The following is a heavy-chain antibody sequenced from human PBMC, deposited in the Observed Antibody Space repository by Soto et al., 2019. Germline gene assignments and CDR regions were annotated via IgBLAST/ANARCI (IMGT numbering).Heavy chain of an antibody. Sequence: EVQLVESGGGLVKPGGSVRLSCAASGFTFSNAWMSWFRQAPGKGLEWVGRIKSKSASGTTEYDAPVKDRFTISRDDSKNRLYLQMNRLKIEDIAVCYRARGHNSSGEIFDSWGPGTLVTVSS. V-gene: IGHV3-15*01. J-gene: IGHJ4*02. D-gene: IGHD3-22*01. CDR1: GFTFSNAW. CDR3: ARGHNSSGEIFDS. CDR2: IKSKSASGTT.